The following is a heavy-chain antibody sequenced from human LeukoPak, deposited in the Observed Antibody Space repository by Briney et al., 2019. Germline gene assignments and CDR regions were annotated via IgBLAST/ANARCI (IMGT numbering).Heavy chain of an antibody. Sequence: GGSLRLSCAASGFTFSNYAIHWVRQAPGKGLEWVAFISYDGNDKYYVDSVKGRFTTSRDNSNNMVHLQMHSLRPEDTAVYSCAKDAVNCSGTSCSYGMDVWGQGTTVTVSS. J-gene: IGHJ6*02. CDR1: GFTFSNYA. V-gene: IGHV3-30*18. CDR3: AKDAVNCSGTSCSYGMDV. CDR2: ISYDGNDK. D-gene: IGHD2-2*01.